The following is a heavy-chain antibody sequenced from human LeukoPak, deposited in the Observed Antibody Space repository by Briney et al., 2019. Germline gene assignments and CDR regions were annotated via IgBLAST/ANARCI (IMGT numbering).Heavy chain of an antibody. D-gene: IGHD2-2*01. CDR3: ARGPRALGYCSSTSCYRPYYYYYGMDV. CDR1: GGSFSGYY. J-gene: IGHJ6*04. CDR2: INHSGST. Sequence: PSETLSLTCAVYGGSFSGYYWSWIRQPPGKGLEWIGEINHSGSTNYNPSLKRRVTISVDTSKNQFSLKLSSVTAADTAVYYCARGPRALGYCSSTSCYRPYYYYYGMDVWGKGTTVTVSS. V-gene: IGHV4-34*01.